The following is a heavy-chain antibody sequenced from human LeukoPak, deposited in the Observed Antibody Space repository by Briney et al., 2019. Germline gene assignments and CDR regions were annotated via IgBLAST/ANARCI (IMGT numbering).Heavy chain of an antibody. Sequence: GGSLRLSCAASGFTFDDYAMHWVRQAPGKGLEWVSGISWNSGSIGYADSVKGRLTISRDNAKNSLYLQMNSLRAEDTALYYCAKDIRTTTRHYYYGMDVWGQGTTVTVSS. CDR2: ISWNSGSI. CDR3: AKDIRTTTRHYYYGMDV. V-gene: IGHV3-9*01. CDR1: GFTFDDYA. J-gene: IGHJ6*02. D-gene: IGHD1-26*01.